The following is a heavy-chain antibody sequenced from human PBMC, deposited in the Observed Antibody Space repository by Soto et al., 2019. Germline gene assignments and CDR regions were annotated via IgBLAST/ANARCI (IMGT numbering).Heavy chain of an antibody. V-gene: IGHV4-31*03. D-gene: IGHD2-15*01. CDR1: GGSISSDTYY. J-gene: IGHJ5*02. Sequence: QVQLQESGPGLVKPSQTLSLTCTVSGGSISSDTYYWSWIRQHPGQGLEWIGYIYYSVTTYYNPSLKSRVTISVDTSKNQFFLILSSVTAADTAVYYCARAGHCSGGTCYPSWFDPWGPGTLVTVSS. CDR2: IYYSVTT. CDR3: ARAGHCSGGTCYPSWFDP.